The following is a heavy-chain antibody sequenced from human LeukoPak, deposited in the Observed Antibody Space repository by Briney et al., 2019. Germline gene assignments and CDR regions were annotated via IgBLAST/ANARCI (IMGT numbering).Heavy chain of an antibody. CDR1: GYTFTGYY. Sequence: ASVKVSCKASGYTFTGYYMHWVRQAPGQGLEWMGWINPNSGGTNYAQKFQGRVTMTRDTSISTAYMGLSRLRSDDTAVYYCARPGRYCSSTSCYGGWFDPWGQGTLVTVSS. CDR3: ARPGRYCSSTSCYGGWFDP. V-gene: IGHV1-2*02. J-gene: IGHJ5*02. D-gene: IGHD2-2*01. CDR2: INPNSGGT.